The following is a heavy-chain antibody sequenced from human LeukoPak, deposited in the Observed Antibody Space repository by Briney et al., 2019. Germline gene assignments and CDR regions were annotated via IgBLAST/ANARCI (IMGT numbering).Heavy chain of an antibody. D-gene: IGHD3-3*01. J-gene: IGHJ4*02. Sequence: SETLSLTCTVSGGSISSYYWSWIRQPPGKGLEWIGEINHSGSTNYNPPLKSRVTISVDTSKNQFSLKLSSVTAADTAVYYCAREGPHYDFWSGYYPLDYWGQGTLVTVSS. V-gene: IGHV4-34*01. CDR2: INHSGST. CDR1: GGSISSYY. CDR3: AREGPHYDFWSGYYPLDY.